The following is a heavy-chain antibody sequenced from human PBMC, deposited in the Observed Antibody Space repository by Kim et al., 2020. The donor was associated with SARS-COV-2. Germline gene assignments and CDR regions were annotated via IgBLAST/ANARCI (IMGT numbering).Heavy chain of an antibody. CDR2: IIPIFGTA. J-gene: IGHJ6*02. CDR1: GGTFSSYA. CDR3: ARVGYSYGLAEYYYYGMDV. D-gene: IGHD5-18*01. V-gene: IGHV1-69*13. Sequence: SVKVSCKASGGTFSSYAISWVRQAPGQGLEWMGGIIPIFGTANYAQKFQGRVTITADESTSTAYMELSSLRSEDTAVYYCARVGYSYGLAEYYYYGMDVWGQGTTVTVSS.